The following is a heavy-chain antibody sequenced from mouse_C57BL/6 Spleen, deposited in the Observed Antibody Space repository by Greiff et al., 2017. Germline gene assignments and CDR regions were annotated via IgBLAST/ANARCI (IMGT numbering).Heavy chain of an antibody. Sequence: EVQLQQSGPELVKPGASVKISCKASGYTFTDYYMNWVKQSHGKSLEWIGDINPNNGGTSYNQKFKGKATLTVDKSSSTAYMELRSLTSEDSAVYYCARSDYSNYSDYAMDYWGQGTSVTVSS. CDR2: INPNNGGT. V-gene: IGHV1-26*01. J-gene: IGHJ4*01. CDR1: GYTFTDYY. D-gene: IGHD2-5*01. CDR3: ARSDYSNYSDYAMDY.